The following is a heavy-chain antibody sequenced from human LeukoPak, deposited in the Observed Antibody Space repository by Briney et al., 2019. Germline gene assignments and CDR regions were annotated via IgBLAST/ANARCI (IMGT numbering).Heavy chain of an antibody. Sequence: GGSLRLSCAASGFTFSSYEMNWVRQAPGKGLEWVSYISSSGSTIYYADSVKGRFTISRDNAKNSLYLQMNSPSAEDTAVYYCARDLMFRGETGAFDIWGQGTMVTVSS. CDR1: GFTFSSYE. J-gene: IGHJ3*02. CDR2: ISSSGSTI. D-gene: IGHD3-10*01. CDR3: ARDLMFRGETGAFDI. V-gene: IGHV3-48*03.